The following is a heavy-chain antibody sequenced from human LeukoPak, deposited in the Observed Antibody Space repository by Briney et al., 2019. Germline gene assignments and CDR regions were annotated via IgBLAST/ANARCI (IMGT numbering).Heavy chain of an antibody. CDR2: IYTSGST. D-gene: IGHD3-3*01. CDR1: GGSISSGSYY. Sequence: PSETLSLTCTVSGGSISSGSYYWSWIRQPAGKGLEWIGRIYTSGSTNYNPSLKGRVTISVDTSKNQFSLKLSSVTAADTAVYYCAREPPSFGVVIIVWGQGTLVTVSS. CDR3: AREPPSFGVVIIV. V-gene: IGHV4-61*02. J-gene: IGHJ4*02.